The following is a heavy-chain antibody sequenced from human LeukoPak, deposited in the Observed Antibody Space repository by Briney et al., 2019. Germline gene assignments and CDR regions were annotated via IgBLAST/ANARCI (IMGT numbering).Heavy chain of an antibody. J-gene: IGHJ4*02. V-gene: IGHV3-23*01. Sequence: PGRSLRLSCAASVVTFSTYAMRGVRQAPGKGLEWVSSIGRTGDDTSHADSVKGRFTISRANSKNTLYLQMNSLRAEDTAVYYCADSNYWYPTDYWGQGNLVTVSS. D-gene: IGHD4-11*01. CDR2: IGRTGDDT. CDR3: ADSNYWYPTDY. CDR1: VVTFSTYA.